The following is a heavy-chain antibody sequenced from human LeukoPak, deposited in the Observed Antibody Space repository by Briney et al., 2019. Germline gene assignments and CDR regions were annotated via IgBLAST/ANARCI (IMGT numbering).Heavy chain of an antibody. Sequence: SDTLSLTCTVSGGSMSSYYWSWIRQPPGKGLEWIGYIYYNGNTNYNPPLKSRVSISVDTSKNQFSLKLSSVTAADTAVYYCARFYSYAYFDYWGQGTLVTVSS. CDR2: IYYNGNT. D-gene: IGHD5-18*01. CDR1: GGSMSSYY. CDR3: ARFYSYAYFDY. V-gene: IGHV4-59*07. J-gene: IGHJ4*02.